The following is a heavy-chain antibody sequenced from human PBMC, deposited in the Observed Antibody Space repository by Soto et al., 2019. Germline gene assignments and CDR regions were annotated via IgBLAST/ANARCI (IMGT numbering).Heavy chain of an antibody. CDR1: GFTFSVYG. CDR3: ATWQGSLNFHY. V-gene: IGHV3-33*01. Sequence: AGGSLRLSCAASGFTFSVYGMHWVRQAPGKGLEWVAAIWDDGRRKDYADSVKDRLFISRDNSKNTLYLQLDSLRPEDTAVYYCATWQGSLNFHYWGQGTLVTVSS. J-gene: IGHJ4*02. CDR2: IWDDGRRK.